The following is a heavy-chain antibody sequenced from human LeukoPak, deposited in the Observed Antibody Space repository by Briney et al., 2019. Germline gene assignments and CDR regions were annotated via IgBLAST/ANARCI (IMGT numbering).Heavy chain of an antibody. CDR1: GYTFTSYG. Sequence: ASVKVSCKASGYTFTSYGITWVRQAPGQGLEWMGWISAYNGNTNYAQKLQGRVTMTTDTSTSTAYMELRSLRSDDTAVYYCARDQSAVAGDEGYIFDYWGQGTLVTVSS. CDR3: ARDQSAVAGDEGYIFDY. D-gene: IGHD6-19*01. CDR2: ISAYNGNT. V-gene: IGHV1-18*01. J-gene: IGHJ4*02.